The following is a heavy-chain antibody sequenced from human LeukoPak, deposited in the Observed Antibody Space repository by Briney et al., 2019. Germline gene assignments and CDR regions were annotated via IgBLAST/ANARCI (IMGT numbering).Heavy chain of an antibody. J-gene: IGHJ4*02. CDR1: GYTFTDYY. CDR2: ISPNSGGA. CDR3: ARPREIWFGELFSGFDY. D-gene: IGHD3-10*01. Sequence: ASVKVSCKASGYTFTDYYMHWVRQAPGQGLEWMGWISPNSGGANYAQKFQGRVTMTRDTSISTAYMELSRLRSDDAAVYYCARPREIWFGELFSGFDYWGQGTLVTVSS. V-gene: IGHV1-2*02.